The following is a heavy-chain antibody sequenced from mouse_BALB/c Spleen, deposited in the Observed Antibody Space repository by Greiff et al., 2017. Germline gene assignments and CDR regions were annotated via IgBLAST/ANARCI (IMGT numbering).Heavy chain of an antibody. J-gene: IGHJ4*01. CDR1: GFTFSSFG. Sequence: EVQGVESGGGLVQPGGSRKLSCAASGFTFSSFGMHWVRQAPEKGLEWVAYISSGSSTIYYADTVKGRFTISRDNPKNTLFLQMTSLRSEDTAMYYCARSPEFITTADYWGQGTSVTVSS. CDR3: ARSPEFITTADY. CDR2: ISSGSSTI. V-gene: IGHV5-17*02. D-gene: IGHD1-2*01.